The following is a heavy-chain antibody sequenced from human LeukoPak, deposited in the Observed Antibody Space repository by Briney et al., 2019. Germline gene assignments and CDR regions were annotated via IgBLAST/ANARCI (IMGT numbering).Heavy chain of an antibody. Sequence: GASVKVSCKASGGTFSSYAISWVRQAPGQGLEWMGRIIPILGIANYAQKFQGRVTITADKSTSTAYMELRSLRSDDTAVYYCARGPRLPLFWYFDLWGRGTLVTVSS. CDR3: ARGPRLPLFWYFDL. J-gene: IGHJ2*01. V-gene: IGHV1-69*04. CDR2: IIPILGIA. CDR1: GGTFSSYA. D-gene: IGHD4-11*01.